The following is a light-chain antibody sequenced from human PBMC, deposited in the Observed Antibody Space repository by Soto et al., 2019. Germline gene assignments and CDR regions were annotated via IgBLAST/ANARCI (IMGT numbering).Light chain of an antibody. V-gene: IGLV2-14*03. J-gene: IGLJ1*01. CDR1: SSDIKSQNY. CDR3: TSSTETTPHYV. Sequence: QSAPTQPASVSGSPGQSITISCSGTSSDIKSQNYVSWYQQHPGEGPQLIIYDVAKRPPGVSNRFSGSKSGNTASLVISGLQAEDEAEYYCTSSTETTPHYVFGTGTKLTVL. CDR2: DVA.